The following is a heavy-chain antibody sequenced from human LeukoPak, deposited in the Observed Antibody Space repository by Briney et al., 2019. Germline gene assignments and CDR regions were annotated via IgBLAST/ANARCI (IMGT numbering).Heavy chain of an antibody. V-gene: IGHV4-61*01. J-gene: IGHJ4*02. CDR1: GGSVSSGSYY. CDR2: IYTSGST. CDR3: AREEEYYYGSGSYFPFDY. D-gene: IGHD3-10*01. Sequence: SETLSLTCTVSGGSVSSGSYYWSWIRQPPGKGLEWIGRIYTSGSTNYNPSLKSRVTMSVDTSKNQFSLKLSSVTAADTAVYYCAREEEYYYGSGSYFPFDYWGQGTLVTVSS.